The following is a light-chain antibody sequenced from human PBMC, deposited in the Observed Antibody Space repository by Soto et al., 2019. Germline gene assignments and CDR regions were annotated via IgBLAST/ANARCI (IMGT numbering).Light chain of an antibody. J-gene: IGKJ4*01. CDR1: QSISNY. V-gene: IGKV1-39*01. CDR3: QQSYGTPLT. Sequence: DMEMNQSPSSLSASVGDRVTITCRASQSISNYLNWYQHKPGKVPKLLIYAASSLQSGVPTRFSGSGFGTDFTLAINSLQPEDFATYYCQQSYGTPLTFGGGTKIEIK. CDR2: AAS.